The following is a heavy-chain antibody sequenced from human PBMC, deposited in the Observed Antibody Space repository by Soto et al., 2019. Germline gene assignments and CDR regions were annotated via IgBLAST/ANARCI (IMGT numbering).Heavy chain of an antibody. D-gene: IGHD6-6*01. J-gene: IGHJ4*02. CDR2: IIPIFGTA. Sequence: QVQLVQSGAEVKKPGSSVKVSCKDSGGTFSSYAISWVRQAPGQGLEWMGGIIPIFGTANYAQKFQGRVTITADKSTSTAYMELSSLRSEDTAVYYCARARLGIAARPGYFDYWGQGTLVTVSS. CDR3: ARARLGIAARPGYFDY. V-gene: IGHV1-69*06. CDR1: GGTFSSYA.